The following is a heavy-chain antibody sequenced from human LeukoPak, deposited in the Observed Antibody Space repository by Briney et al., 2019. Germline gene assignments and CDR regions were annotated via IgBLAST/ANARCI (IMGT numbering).Heavy chain of an antibody. CDR3: ARGVGVGDGYNYYFDY. Sequence: PSGTLSLTCAVSGGSISSSNWWSWVRQPPGKGLEWIGEIYHSGSTNYNPSLKSRVTISVDTSKNQFSLKLSSVTAADTAVYYCARGVGVGDGYNYYFDYWGQGTLVTVSS. V-gene: IGHV4-4*02. J-gene: IGHJ4*02. CDR1: GGSISSSNW. D-gene: IGHD5-24*01. CDR2: IYHSGST.